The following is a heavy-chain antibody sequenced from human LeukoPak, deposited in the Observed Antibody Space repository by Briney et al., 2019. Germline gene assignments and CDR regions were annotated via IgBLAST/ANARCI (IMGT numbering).Heavy chain of an antibody. J-gene: IGHJ4*02. D-gene: IGHD3-9*01. Sequence: KSGGSLRLSCAASGFTFSTYNMNWVRRAPGKGLEWVSSITSGGGYTYYADSVKGRFTTSRDNAKNSLSLRLDSLRAEDTAVYYCARGHYDVLTSSYKWTPDYWGQGTLVTVSS. CDR2: ITSGGGYT. CDR3: ARGHYDVLTSSYKWTPDY. V-gene: IGHV3-21*06. CDR1: GFTFSTYN.